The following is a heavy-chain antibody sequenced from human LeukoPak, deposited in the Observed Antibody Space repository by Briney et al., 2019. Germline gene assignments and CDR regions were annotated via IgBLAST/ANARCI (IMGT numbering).Heavy chain of an antibody. J-gene: IGHJ4*02. CDR1: GFTFSSYA. D-gene: IGHD3-10*01. Sequence: PGGSLRLSCAASGFTFSSYAMSWVRQAPGKGLEWVSGISGSGGSTYYADSVKGRFTISRDNSKNTLYLQMNSLRAEDTAVCYCAKGAELLWFGELSVWGQGTLVTVSS. V-gene: IGHV3-23*01. CDR3: AKGAELLWFGELSV. CDR2: ISGSGGST.